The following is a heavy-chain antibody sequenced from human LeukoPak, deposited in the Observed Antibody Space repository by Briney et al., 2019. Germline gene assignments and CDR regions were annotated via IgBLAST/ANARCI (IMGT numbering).Heavy chain of an antibody. CDR3: ARVGGAPLGAFDI. CDR2: MYHSNT. V-gene: IGHV4-59*01. D-gene: IGHD3-16*01. J-gene: IGHJ3*02. Sequence: SETLSLTCSVSGGSISSYYWNWIRQPPGKGLEWIGYMYHSNTNYKPSLKSRVTISKDMSKNQFSLRLTSVTAADTAVYYCARVGGAPLGAFDIWGQGTKVTVSS. CDR1: GGSISSYY.